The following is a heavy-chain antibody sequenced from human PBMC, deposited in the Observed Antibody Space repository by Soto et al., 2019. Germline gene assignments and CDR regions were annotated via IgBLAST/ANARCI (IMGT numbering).Heavy chain of an antibody. V-gene: IGHV3-30-3*01. CDR1: GFTFSSYA. Sequence: QVQLVESGGGVVQPGRSLRLSCAASGFTFSSYAMHWVRQAPGKGLEWVAVISYDGSNKYYADSVKGRFTISRDNSKNTLYLQMNSLRAEDTAVYYCACVGMVPVRYYYGMDVWGQGTTVTVSS. CDR3: ACVGMVPVRYYYGMDV. CDR2: ISYDGSNK. J-gene: IGHJ6*02. D-gene: IGHD3-10*01.